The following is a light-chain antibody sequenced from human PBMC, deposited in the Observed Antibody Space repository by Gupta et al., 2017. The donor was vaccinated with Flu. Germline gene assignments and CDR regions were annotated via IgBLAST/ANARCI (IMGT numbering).Light chain of an antibody. Sequence: NFMPTQPHSVSESPGKTVTISCTRNSGSIAINYVQWYQQRPGSSPSTVIYEDKQRPSGVPDRFSGSIDISSNSAYLTITGLKTEDEADYYCQSYDSSNQVFGGGTKLTVL. CDR3: QSYDSSNQV. CDR1: SGSIAINY. J-gene: IGLJ3*02. CDR2: EDK. V-gene: IGLV6-57*01.